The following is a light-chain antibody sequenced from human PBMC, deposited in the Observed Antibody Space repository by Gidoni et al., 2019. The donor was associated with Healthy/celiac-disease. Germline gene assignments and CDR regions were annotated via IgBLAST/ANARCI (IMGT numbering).Light chain of an antibody. CDR2: DVR. V-gene: IGLV2-11*01. Sequence: QSALTQPRSVSGSPGQSVTISCTGTSSDVGGYNYVAWYQQHPGKAPKLMIYDVRKRPSGVPDRFSGSKSDNTASLTISGLHAEDEADYYCCSYAGSYTFVVFGGGTKLTVL. CDR1: SSDVGGYNY. CDR3: CSYAGSYTFVV. J-gene: IGLJ2*01.